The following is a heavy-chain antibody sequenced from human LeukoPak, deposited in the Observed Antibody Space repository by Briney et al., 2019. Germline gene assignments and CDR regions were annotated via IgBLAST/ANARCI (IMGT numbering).Heavy chain of an antibody. CDR1: GFTFSSYT. Sequence: GGSLRLSCAASGFTFSSYTMNWVRQAPGKGLEWVSSISGGSTYTFYADSVMGRFTISRDNAKNALYLHMSSLRAEDTAVYYCARVRDLYRDYWGQGILVTVSS. CDR2: ISGGSTYT. V-gene: IGHV3-21*01. J-gene: IGHJ4*02. D-gene: IGHD5-12*01. CDR3: ARVRDLYRDY.